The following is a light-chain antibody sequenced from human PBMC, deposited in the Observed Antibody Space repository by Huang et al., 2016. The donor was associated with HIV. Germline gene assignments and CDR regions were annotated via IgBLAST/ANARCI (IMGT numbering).Light chain of an antibody. V-gene: IGKV3-15*01. Sequence: EIIMTQSPATLSLSPGEGASLSCRANQSVATNLAWYLHRPGQSPRILIFGASTRAAGRPGRFSGSGSGTQFTLTVSGLQSEYFAVYYCQQYHNWPYTFGQGTKLEI. J-gene: IGKJ2*01. CDR3: QQYHNWPYT. CDR1: QSVATN. CDR2: GAS.